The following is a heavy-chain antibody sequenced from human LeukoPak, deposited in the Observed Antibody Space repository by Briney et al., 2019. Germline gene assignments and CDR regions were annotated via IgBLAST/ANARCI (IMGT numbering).Heavy chain of an antibody. CDR1: GFTFSSYE. V-gene: IGHV3-48*03. D-gene: IGHD3-9*01. CDR2: ISSSGSTI. CDR3: AIVLRYSDWLYPYDY. Sequence: GGSLRLSCAASGFTFSSYEMNWVRQAPGKGLEWVSYISSSGSTIYYADSVKGRFTISRDNAKNSLYLQMNSLRAEDTAVYYCAIVLRYSDWLYPYDYWGQGTLVTVSS. J-gene: IGHJ4*02.